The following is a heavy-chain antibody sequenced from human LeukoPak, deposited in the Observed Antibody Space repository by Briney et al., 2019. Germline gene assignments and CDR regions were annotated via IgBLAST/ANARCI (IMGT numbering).Heavy chain of an antibody. J-gene: IGHJ6*02. CDR1: GFTFSSYS. CDR3: ARRAIMDV. Sequence: GGSLRLSCAASGFTFSSYSMNWVRQGPGKGLEWVSTITGSGGDSYQADSVKGRFTISRDNSKNTLYLQMNNLRSEDTAVYYCARRAIMDVWGQGTTVSVSS. CDR2: ITGSGGDS. V-gene: IGHV3-23*01.